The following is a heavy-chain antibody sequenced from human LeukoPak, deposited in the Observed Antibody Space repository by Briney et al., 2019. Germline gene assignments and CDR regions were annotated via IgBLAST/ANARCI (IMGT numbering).Heavy chain of an antibody. V-gene: IGHV4-59*01. Sequence: PSETLSLTCAVPGGSITSYYWTWIRQPPGKGLEWIGYIYHSGTTNYNPSLKSRVTISVDTSKNQFSLKLSSVTAADTAVYYCAQKAPYSPGYSQDWGQGTLATVSS. D-gene: IGHD2-15*01. CDR2: IYHSGTT. CDR3: AQKAPYSPGYSQD. J-gene: IGHJ1*01. CDR1: GGSITSYY.